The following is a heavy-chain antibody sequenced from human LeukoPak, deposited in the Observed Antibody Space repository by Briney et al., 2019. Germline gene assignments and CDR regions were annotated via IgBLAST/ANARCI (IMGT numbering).Heavy chain of an antibody. Sequence: SETLSLTCAVSGYSISSGYYWGWIRQPPGKGLEWIGSIYHSGSTYYNPSLKSRVTISVDTSKNQFSLKLSSVTAADTAVYYCARQSLLWSGYPFDYWGQGTLVTVSS. CDR1: GYSISSGYY. CDR2: IYHSGST. D-gene: IGHD3-3*01. V-gene: IGHV4-38-2*01. CDR3: ARQSLLWSGYPFDY. J-gene: IGHJ4*02.